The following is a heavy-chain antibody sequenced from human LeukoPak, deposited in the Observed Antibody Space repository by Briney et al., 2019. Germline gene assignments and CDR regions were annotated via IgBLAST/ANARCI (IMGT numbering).Heavy chain of an antibody. CDR1: GFTFSTYH. J-gene: IGHJ4*02. CDR3: ARGLCGGDCYDY. CDR2: ISTTSSYI. V-gene: IGHV3-21*01. Sequence: PGGSLRLSRAASGFTFSTYHMNWVRQAPGKGLEWVSSISTTSSYIYYADSVKGRFTISRDNAKNSLYLQMNSLRAEDMAVYYCARGLCGGDCYDYWGQGTLVTVSS. D-gene: IGHD2-21*01.